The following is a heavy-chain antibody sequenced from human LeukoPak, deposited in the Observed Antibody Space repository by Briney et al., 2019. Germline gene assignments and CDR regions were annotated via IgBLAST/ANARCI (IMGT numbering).Heavy chain of an antibody. CDR3: ARDASSGWYYYYYMDV. D-gene: IGHD6-19*01. CDR2: IYHSGST. J-gene: IGHJ6*03. CDR1: GFTFSSYE. V-gene: IGHV4-38-2*02. Sequence: GSLRLSCAASGFTFSSYEMNWVRQAPGKGLECIGSIYHSGSTYYNPSLKSRVTISVDTSKNQFSLKLSSVTAADTAVYYCARDASSGWYYYYYMDVWGKGTTVTVSS.